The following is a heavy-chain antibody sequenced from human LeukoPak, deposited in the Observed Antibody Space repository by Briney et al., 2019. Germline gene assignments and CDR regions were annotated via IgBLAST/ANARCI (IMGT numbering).Heavy chain of an antibody. V-gene: IGHV1-18*01. CDR3: ARVYSTNYYGSGDRPFLFDY. J-gene: IGHJ4*02. Sequence: ASVKVSCKASGYTFTSYGFSWVRQAPGQGLEWMGWISTYYGNTNYAQKLQDRVNMTTDTSTSTAYMELTSLRSDDTAVYYCARVYSTNYYGSGDRPFLFDYWGQGTVVTVSS. CDR1: GYTFTSYG. D-gene: IGHD3-10*01. CDR2: ISTYYGNT.